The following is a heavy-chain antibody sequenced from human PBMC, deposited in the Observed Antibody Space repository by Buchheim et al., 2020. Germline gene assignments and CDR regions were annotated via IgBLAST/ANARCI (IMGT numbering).Heavy chain of an antibody. Sequence: EVQLVESGGGLVQPGGSLRLSCAASGFTFSDHYMDWVRQAPGKGLEWVGRTRNKANSYTTEYAASVKGRFTISRDDSQHSLYLQMNSLKTEDTAVYYCARASGWYQSKPDYWSQGTL. D-gene: IGHD6-19*01. CDR3: ARASGWYQSKPDY. V-gene: IGHV3-72*01. CDR1: GFTFSDHY. CDR2: TRNKANSYTT. J-gene: IGHJ4*02.